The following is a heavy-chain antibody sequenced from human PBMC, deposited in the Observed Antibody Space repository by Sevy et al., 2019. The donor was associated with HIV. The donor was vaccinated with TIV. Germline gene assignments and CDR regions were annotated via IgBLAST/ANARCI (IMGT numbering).Heavy chain of an antibody. V-gene: IGHV4-34*01. D-gene: IGHD5-18*01. CDR1: GGSFSGYY. CDR3: ARGHVGSYVYYYYYGMDV. J-gene: IGHJ6*02. Sequence: SETLSLTCAVYGGSFSGYYWSWMRRPPGKGLEWIGEINHSGSTNYSPSLKSRVTISVDTSKNQFYLKLTAVTAADTGVYFCARGHVGSYVYYYYYGMDVWGQGTPVTVSS. CDR2: INHSGST.